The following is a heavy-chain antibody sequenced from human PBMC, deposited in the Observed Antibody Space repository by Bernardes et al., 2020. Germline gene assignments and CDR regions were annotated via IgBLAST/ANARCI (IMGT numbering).Heavy chain of an antibody. CDR2: LSGSADTS. Sequence: GGSLRLSCAASGFTFSSYAMSWVRRAPGKGLELVSSLSGSADTSYSADSVKGRFTISRDNSKNTLYLQMNSLRAEDTAIYYCAKDNVPGFWTGRFNNWLDPWGQGTLVTVSS. D-gene: IGHD3-3*01. J-gene: IGHJ5*02. CDR1: GFTFSSYA. V-gene: IGHV3-23*01. CDR3: AKDNVPGFWTGRFNNWLDP.